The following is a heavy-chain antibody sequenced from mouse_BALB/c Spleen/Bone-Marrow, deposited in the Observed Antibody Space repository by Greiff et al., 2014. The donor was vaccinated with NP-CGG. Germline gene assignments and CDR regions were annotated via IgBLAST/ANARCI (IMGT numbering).Heavy chain of an antibody. CDR3: ARDHFDH. J-gene: IGHJ2*01. V-gene: IGHV1-9*01. CDR1: GYTFSSYW. CDR2: ILPGSVTT. Sequence: QVQLQQSGAELMKPGASVKISCKATGYTFSSYWIEWIKQRPGHGLEWIGEILPGSVTTNYNGRFKGKATFTADTSSNTAYMQLSSLTSEDSAVYYCARDHFDHWGPGTTLTVPS.